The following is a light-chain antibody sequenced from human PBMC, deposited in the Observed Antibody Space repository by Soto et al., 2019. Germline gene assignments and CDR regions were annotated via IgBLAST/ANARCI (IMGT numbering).Light chain of an antibody. CDR2: AAS. CDR3: QQYTDWPWT. Sequence: EIVMTQSPATLSVSPGERATLSCRASQSVGRNLAWYQQKPGQAPRLLIYAASGRASDLPARFSGSGSGTEFTLTISSLQSEDFTVYYCQQYTDWPWTLGQGTKVEIK. J-gene: IGKJ1*01. V-gene: IGKV3-15*01. CDR1: QSVGRN.